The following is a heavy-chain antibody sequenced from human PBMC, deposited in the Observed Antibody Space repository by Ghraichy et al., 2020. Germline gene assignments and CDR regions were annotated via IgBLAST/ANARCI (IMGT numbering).Heavy chain of an antibody. CDR2: IYYSGST. D-gene: IGHD6-13*01. J-gene: IGHJ6*02. CDR1: GGSISSYY. Sequence: SQTLSLTCTVSGGSISSYYWSWIRQPPGKGLEWIGYIYYSGSTNYNPSLKSRVTISVDTSKNQFSLKLSSVTAADTAVYYCARDRGAHSSSWSRSYYYGMDVSGQGTTFTVSS. CDR3: ARDRGAHSSSWSRSYYYGMDV. V-gene: IGHV4-59*01.